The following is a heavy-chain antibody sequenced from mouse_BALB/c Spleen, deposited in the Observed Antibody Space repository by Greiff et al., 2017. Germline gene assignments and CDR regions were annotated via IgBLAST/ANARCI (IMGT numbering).Heavy chain of an antibody. CDR2: INSNGGST. J-gene: IGHJ4*01. D-gene: IGHD2-1*01. V-gene: IGHV5-6-2*01. CDR1: GFTFSSYY. CDR3: ARLYGNYSYAMDY. Sequence: EVHLVESGGGLVKLGGSLKLSCAASGFTFSSYYMSWVRQTPEKRLELVAAINSNGGSTYYPDTVKGRFTISRDNAKNTLYLQMSSLKSEDTALYYCARLYGNYSYAMDYWGQGTSVTVSS.